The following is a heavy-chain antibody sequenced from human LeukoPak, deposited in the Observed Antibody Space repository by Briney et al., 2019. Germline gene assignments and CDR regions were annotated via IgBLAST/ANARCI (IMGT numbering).Heavy chain of an antibody. D-gene: IGHD1-1*01. V-gene: IGHV3-30*03. CDR3: GRAMEN. CDR1: GFTFSSYG. J-gene: IGHJ4*02. Sequence: GGSLRLSCAASGFTFSSYGMHWVRQAPGKGLEWVAVISYDGSNKYYADSVKGRFTISRDNAKNSLYLQMNSLRAEDTAVYYCGRAMENWGQGILVTVSS. CDR2: ISYDGSNK.